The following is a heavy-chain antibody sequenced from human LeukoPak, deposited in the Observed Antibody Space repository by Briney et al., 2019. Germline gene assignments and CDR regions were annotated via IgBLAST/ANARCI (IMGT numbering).Heavy chain of an antibody. CDR2: IIPIFGTA. CDR3: ARAMYGGYAPGDSRLDY. CDR1: GSSFSTYA. Sequence: ASVKVSCKASGSSFSTYAINWVRQAPGQGPEWMGGIIPIFGTANYTQKFQGRVTITADESTTTAYMELSSLKSEDTAMYYCARAMYGGYAPGDSRLDYWGQGTLVTVSS. D-gene: IGHD2-15*01. V-gene: IGHV1-69*13. J-gene: IGHJ4*02.